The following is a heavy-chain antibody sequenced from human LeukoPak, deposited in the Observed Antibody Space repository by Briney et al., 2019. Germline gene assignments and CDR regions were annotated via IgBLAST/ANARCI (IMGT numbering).Heavy chain of an antibody. D-gene: IGHD6-19*01. CDR2: ISSSSSYI. CDR3: ARDLSVAGRTYYFDY. Sequence: PGGSLRRSCAASGFTFSSYSMNWVRQAPGKGLEWVSSISSSSSYIYYADSVKGRFTISRDNAKNSLYLQMNSLRAEDTAVYYCARDLSVAGRTYYFDYWGQGTLVTVSS. J-gene: IGHJ4*02. CDR1: GFTFSSYS. V-gene: IGHV3-21*01.